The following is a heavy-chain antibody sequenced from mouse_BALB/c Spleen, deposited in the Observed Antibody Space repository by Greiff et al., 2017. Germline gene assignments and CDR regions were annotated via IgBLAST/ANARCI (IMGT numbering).Heavy chain of an antibody. D-gene: IGHD1-1*01. V-gene: IGHV5-9-4*01. CDR3: AREGDGSSYAMDY. J-gene: IGHJ4*01. Sequence: EVQRVESGGGLVKPGGSLKLSCAASGFTFSSYAMSWVRQSPEKRLEWVAEISSGGSYTYYPDTVTGRFTISRDNAKNTLYLEMSSLRSEDTAMYYCAREGDGSSYAMDYWGQGTSVTVSS. CDR2: ISSGGSYT. CDR1: GFTFSSYA.